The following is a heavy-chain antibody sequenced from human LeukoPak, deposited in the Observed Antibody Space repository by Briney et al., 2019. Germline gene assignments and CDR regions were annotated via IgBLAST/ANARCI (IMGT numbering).Heavy chain of an antibody. D-gene: IGHD3-22*01. Sequence: GGSLRLSCAASGFTFSSYSVNWVRQAPGKGLEWVSSISSSSSYIYYADSVKGRFTISRDNSKNTLYLQMNSLRAEDTAVYYCARGEGVAYYYDSSGDAAFDIWGQGTMVTVSS. CDR1: GFTFSSYS. V-gene: IGHV3-21*01. CDR2: ISSSSSYI. CDR3: ARGEGVAYYYDSSGDAAFDI. J-gene: IGHJ3*02.